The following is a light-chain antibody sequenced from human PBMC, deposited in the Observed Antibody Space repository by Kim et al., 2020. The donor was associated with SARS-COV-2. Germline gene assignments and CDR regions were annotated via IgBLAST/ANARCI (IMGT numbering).Light chain of an antibody. CDR1: QDLRND. V-gene: IGKV1-17*01. Sequence: AAVGDRVTITCRASQDLRNDLGWYQQNPGRAPKRLIYGASSLQSGVPSRFSGSGSWTEFTLTISSLQPEDFATYFCLQHNTYPITFAQGTRLEIK. CDR3: LQHNTYPIT. CDR2: GAS. J-gene: IGKJ5*01.